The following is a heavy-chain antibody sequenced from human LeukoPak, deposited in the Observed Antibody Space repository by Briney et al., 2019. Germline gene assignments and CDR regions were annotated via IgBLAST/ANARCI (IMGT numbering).Heavy chain of an antibody. CDR2: IYPGDSDT. D-gene: IGHD3-22*01. V-gene: IGHV5-51*01. J-gene: IGHJ4*02. CDR1: GYSITSYW. Sequence: GESLKISCKGSGYSITSYWIGWVRQMPGKGLEWMGIIYPGDSDTRYSPSFQGQVTISADMSISTAYLQLSSLKASDTAMYYCAGHLTDSSGYDDYWGQGTLVTVSS. CDR3: AGHLTDSSGYDDY.